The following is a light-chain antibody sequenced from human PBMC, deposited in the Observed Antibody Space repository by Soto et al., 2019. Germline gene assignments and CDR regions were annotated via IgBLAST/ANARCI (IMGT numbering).Light chain of an antibody. J-gene: IGLJ1*01. CDR1: SSDVGGYNS. Sequence: SSLTKPASVNGFPGQSIAISYPGTSSDVGGYNSVSWYQQHPGKAPKLMIYDVTNRPSGVSNRFSGSKSGNTASLTISGLQAEDEADYYCSSYASGGTYVFGTGTKVTVL. V-gene: IGLV2-14*01. CDR2: DVT. CDR3: SSYASGGTYV.